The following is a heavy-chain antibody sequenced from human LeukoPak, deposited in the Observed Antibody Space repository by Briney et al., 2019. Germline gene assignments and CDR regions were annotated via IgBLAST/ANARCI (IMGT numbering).Heavy chain of an antibody. Sequence: ASVKVSCKASGFTFSSYYMHWVRQAPGQGLEWMGIINPSGDTTSHAQKFQDRVTMTRDTSTSTVYMEVSSLRSEDTAVYYCARDNSDTVKGDYSSTSYWWFDPWGQGTLVTVSS. V-gene: IGHV1-46*01. CDR2: INPSGDTT. CDR1: GFTFSSYY. J-gene: IGHJ5*02. CDR3: ARDNSDTVKGDYSSTSYWWFDP. D-gene: IGHD6-13*01.